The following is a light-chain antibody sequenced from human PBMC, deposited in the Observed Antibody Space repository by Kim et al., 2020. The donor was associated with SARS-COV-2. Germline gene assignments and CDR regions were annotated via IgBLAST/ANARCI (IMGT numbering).Light chain of an antibody. J-gene: IGKJ4*01. V-gene: IGKV3-15*01. CDR3: QQYNNWLT. CDR2: GAP. CDR1: QSVSSN. Sequence: SVSPGERATLSCRASQSVSSNLAWYQQKPGQAPRLLIYGAPTRATGIPARFSGSGSGTEFTLTIGSLQSEDFAVYYCQQYNNWLTFGGGTKVDIK.